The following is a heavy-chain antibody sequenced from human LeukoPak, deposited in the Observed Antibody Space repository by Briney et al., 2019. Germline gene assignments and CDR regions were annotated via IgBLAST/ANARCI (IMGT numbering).Heavy chain of an antibody. CDR1: GYSISSGYD. J-gene: IGHJ3*02. V-gene: IGHV4-38-2*01. CDR3: ARQDPGDAFDI. CDR2: LYHSEST. Sequence: SETMSLTCAVSGYSISSGYDWGWIRQPPGMGLEWIWSLYHSESTYYNPSLKSRGTISVDTSKTQFSLKLSSVTAADTDVYYCARQDPGDAFDIWGQGTMVTVSS.